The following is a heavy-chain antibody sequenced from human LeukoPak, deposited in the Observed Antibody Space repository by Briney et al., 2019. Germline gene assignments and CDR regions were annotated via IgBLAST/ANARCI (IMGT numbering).Heavy chain of an antibody. CDR1: GFTFSSYA. Sequence: GGSLRLSCAASGFTFSSYAMSWVRQAPGKGLEWVSAISGSGGNTYYADSVKGRFTIHRDNSKNTLYIQINNRRAENTAVYYCAKGWYFDLWGRGALVTVSS. V-gene: IGHV3-23*01. CDR3: AKGWYFDL. J-gene: IGHJ2*01. CDR2: ISGSGGNT.